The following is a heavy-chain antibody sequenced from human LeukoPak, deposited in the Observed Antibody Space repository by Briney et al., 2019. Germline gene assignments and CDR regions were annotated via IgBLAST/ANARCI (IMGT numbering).Heavy chain of an antibody. CDR3: AKDVSGDLPAAIRYYYYYGMDV. Sequence: PGGSLTLSCAASGFTFSSYAMSWVRQAPGKGLEWVSAISGSGGSTYYADSVKGRFTISRDNPKNTLYLQMNSLRAEDTAVYYCAKDVSGDLPAAIRYYYYYGMDVWGQGTTVTVSS. J-gene: IGHJ6*02. D-gene: IGHD2-2*02. V-gene: IGHV3-23*01. CDR2: ISGSGGST. CDR1: GFTFSSYA.